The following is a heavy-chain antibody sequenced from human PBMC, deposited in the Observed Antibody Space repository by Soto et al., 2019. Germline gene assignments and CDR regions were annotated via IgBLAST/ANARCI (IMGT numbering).Heavy chain of an antibody. CDR1: GGSFSGYY. CDR3: ARAQRGYSGYGGPYYYYYYMDV. CDR2: INHSGST. J-gene: IGHJ6*03. Sequence: QVQLQQWGAGLLKPSETLSLTCAVYGGSFSGYYWSWIRQPPGKGLEWIGEINHSGSTNYNPSLKSRVTISVDTSKNQFSLKLSSVTAADTAVYYCARAQRGYSGYGGPYYYYYYMDVWGKGTTVTVSS. D-gene: IGHD5-12*01. V-gene: IGHV4-34*01.